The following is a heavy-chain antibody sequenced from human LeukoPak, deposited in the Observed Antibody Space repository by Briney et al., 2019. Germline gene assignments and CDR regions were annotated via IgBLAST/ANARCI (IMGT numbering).Heavy chain of an antibody. CDR3: ARDDRDISSFRFDY. J-gene: IGHJ4*01. D-gene: IGHD6-6*01. CDR2: ISSHSRDI. CDR1: GFTFNTYS. Sequence: GGSLRLSCAASGFTFNTYSMNWVRQAPGKGLEWVSSISSHSRDIYYADSVKGRFTISRDNAKNLLRLQMNSLRAEDTAVYYCARDDRDISSFRFDYWGHGILVTVSS. V-gene: IGHV3-21*01.